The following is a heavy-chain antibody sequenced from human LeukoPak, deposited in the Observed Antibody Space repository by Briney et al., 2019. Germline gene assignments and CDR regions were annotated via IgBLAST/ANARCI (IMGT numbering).Heavy chain of an antibody. CDR2: IYPGDSDT. CDR1: GYSFTSYW. Sequence: HGESLKISCKGSGYSFTSYWIGWVRQMPGKGLEWMGIIYPGDSDTRYSPSFQGQVTISADKSISTAYLQWSSLKASDTAMYYCARQRQGYCSSTSCPPSSYYYYYMDVWGKGTTVTVSS. V-gene: IGHV5-51*01. D-gene: IGHD2-2*01. CDR3: ARQRQGYCSSTSCPPSSYYYYYMDV. J-gene: IGHJ6*03.